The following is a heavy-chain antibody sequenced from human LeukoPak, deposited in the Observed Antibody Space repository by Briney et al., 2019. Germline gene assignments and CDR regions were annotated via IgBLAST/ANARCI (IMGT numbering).Heavy chain of an antibody. D-gene: IGHD4-17*01. V-gene: IGHV1-18*01. CDR3: ARAYYGDYRLGVPFFDP. CDR2: SSAYNGNT. CDR1: GYTFTSYG. J-gene: IGHJ5*02. Sequence: GASVKVSCKASGYTFTSYGISWVRQAPGQGLEWMGWSSAYNGNTNYAQKLQGRVTMTTDTSTSTAYMELRSLRSDDTAVYYCARAYYGDYRLGVPFFDPWGQGTLVTVSS.